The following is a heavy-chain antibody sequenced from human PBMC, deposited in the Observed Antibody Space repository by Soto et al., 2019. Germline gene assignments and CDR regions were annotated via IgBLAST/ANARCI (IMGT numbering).Heavy chain of an antibody. J-gene: IGHJ4*02. CDR3: ASGGTPSDS. CDR2: ISAYNGNT. CDR1: GYTFTNFG. V-gene: IGHV1-18*01. Sequence: QVQLVQSGAEVKKPGASVKVSCKASGYTFTNFGISWVRQAPGQGLEWMGWISAYNGNTNYAENCQGRVTMTKDTATGTAHTKLRRVRSDDTAVYYCASGGTPSDSWGQGALVTVSS. D-gene: IGHD3-16*01.